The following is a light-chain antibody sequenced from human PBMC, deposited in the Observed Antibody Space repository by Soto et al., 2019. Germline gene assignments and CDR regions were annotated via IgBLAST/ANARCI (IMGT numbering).Light chain of an antibody. Sequence: DIQITQSASSLSASIXNRVSITCRASQSISTYLXXXQQXXGXPPTXXXDDXSRLQSGCPSRLSGSGGGTDFTLSISSVQPEYFATYFCQQSYMYTRTFGQGTRLEIK. CDR1: QSISTY. J-gene: IGKJ5*01. CDR2: DXS. CDR3: QQSYMYTRT. V-gene: IGKV1-39*01.